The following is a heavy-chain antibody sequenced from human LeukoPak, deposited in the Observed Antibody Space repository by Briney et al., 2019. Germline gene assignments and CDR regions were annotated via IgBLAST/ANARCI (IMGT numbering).Heavy chain of an antibody. V-gene: IGHV4-39*01. CDR3: ARTSGRGTIDPGTSGYITF. D-gene: IGHD3-22*01. J-gene: IGHJ4*02. Sequence: KSSETLSLTCTVSGGSISSSNYYWDWIRQTPGQGLEWIGSIYYSGNTYYNPSLQSRVTISVDTSKNQFSLEMTSVTAADTALYYCARTSGRGTIDPGTSGYITFWGPGSLVTVSS. CDR2: IYYSGNT. CDR1: GGSISSSNYY.